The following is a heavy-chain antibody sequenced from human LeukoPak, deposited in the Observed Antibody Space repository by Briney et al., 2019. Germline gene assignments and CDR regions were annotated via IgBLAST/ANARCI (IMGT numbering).Heavy chain of an antibody. J-gene: IGHJ4*02. CDR3: ARSCTGGAIYYFDY. CDR1: GYTFTSYG. D-gene: IGHD2-8*02. V-gene: IGHV1-18*01. Sequence: GASVKVSCKASGYTFTSYGISWVRQAPRQGLEWMGWISAYNGNTNYAQKLQGRVTITADESTSTAYMELSSLRPEDTAVYYCARSCTGGAIYYFDYWGQGTLVTVSS. CDR2: ISAYNGNT.